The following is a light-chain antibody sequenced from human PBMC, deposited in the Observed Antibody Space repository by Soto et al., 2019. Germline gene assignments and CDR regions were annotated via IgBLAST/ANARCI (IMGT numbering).Light chain of an antibody. CDR2: DAS. V-gene: IGKV1-33*01. J-gene: IGKJ3*01. Sequence: DIQMTQSPSSLSASVGDRVTITCQRGQDIRNYLNWYQQKPGKAPKLLIYDASNLETGVPSRFSGSGSGTDFTFTISSLQPEDIATYYCQQYDNLPPLFTFGPGTKVDIK. CDR3: QQYDNLPPLFT. CDR1: QDIRNY.